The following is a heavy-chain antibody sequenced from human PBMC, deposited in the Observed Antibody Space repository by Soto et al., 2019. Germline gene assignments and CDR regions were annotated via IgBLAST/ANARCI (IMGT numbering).Heavy chain of an antibody. CDR1: GASINNFF. CDR3: ARLIPYDYYDHRPFDI. CDR2: IYYTGSP. Sequence: SETLSLTCTLSGASINNFFWSWIRQPPGKGLEWITNIYYTGSPKYNPSLESRVTISVDTSKNQFSLKLRSVTAADTAMYYCARLIPYDYYDHRPFDIWNQGTMVTVSS. D-gene: IGHD3-22*01. V-gene: IGHV4-59*01. J-gene: IGHJ3*02.